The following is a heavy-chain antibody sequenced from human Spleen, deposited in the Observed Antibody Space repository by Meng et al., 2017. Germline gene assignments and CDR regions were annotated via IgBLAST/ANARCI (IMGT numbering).Heavy chain of an antibody. D-gene: IGHD1-1*01. J-gene: IGHJ4*02. V-gene: IGHV1-46*01. CDR2: INPSGGST. CDR1: GYTFTRYY. Sequence: ASVKVSCKTSGYTFTRYYMYWVRQAPGQGLEWMGIINPSGGSTTYAQKFQGRVTMTRDTSTSTVYMELSSLRSEDTAIYFCARRYNWNDGFDYWGQGTLVTVSS. CDR3: ARRYNWNDGFDY.